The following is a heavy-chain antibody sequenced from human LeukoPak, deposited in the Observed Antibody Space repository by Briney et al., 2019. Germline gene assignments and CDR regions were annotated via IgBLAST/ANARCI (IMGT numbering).Heavy chain of an antibody. CDR1: GYTFTGYY. D-gene: IGHD3-22*01. J-gene: IGHJ4*02. V-gene: IGHV1-2*02. Sequence: ASVKVSCKASGYTFTGYYMHWVRQAPGQGLEWMGWINPNSGGTNYAQKFQGRVTMTRDTSISTAYMELSRLRSDDTAVYYCARVSLYDRSGYYPFYYFDYWGQGTLVTVSS. CDR3: ARVSLYDRSGYYPFYYFDY. CDR2: INPNSGGT.